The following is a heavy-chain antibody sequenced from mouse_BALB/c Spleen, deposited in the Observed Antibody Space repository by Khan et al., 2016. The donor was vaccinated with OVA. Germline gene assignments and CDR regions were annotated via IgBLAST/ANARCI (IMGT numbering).Heavy chain of an antibody. CDR2: INPGSGGT. V-gene: IGHV1-54*01. CDR3: ARGGYGSLAY. Sequence: QVQLQQSGAELVRPGTSVKVSCKASGYAFNNYMLEWVKQRPGQGLEWIGVINPGSGGTNYNEKFKGKATLTADKSSNPAYMQISSLTSDDSAVYFCARGGYGSLAYWGQGTLVTVSA. D-gene: IGHD1-1*02. CDR1: GYAFNNYM. J-gene: IGHJ3*01.